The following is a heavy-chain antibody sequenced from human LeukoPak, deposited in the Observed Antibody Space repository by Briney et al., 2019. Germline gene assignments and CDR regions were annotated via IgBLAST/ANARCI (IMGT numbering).Heavy chain of an antibody. CDR1: GGSISSGDYY. CDR2: IHYSGST. D-gene: IGHD5-12*01. J-gene: IGHJ4*02. Sequence: SETLSLTCSVSGGSISSGDYYWRRIRQHPGKGLEWIGYIHYSGSTYYNPSLKSRVSISVSTSKNRFSLQLSSVTAADTAVYYCARVIGYDQLDYWGQGTLVTVSS. CDR3: ARVIGYDQLDY. V-gene: IGHV4-31*03.